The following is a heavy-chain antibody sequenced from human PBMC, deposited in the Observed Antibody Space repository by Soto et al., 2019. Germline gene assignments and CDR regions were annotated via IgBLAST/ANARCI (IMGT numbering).Heavy chain of an antibody. CDR1: GFTVSSNY. CDR3: ARDRQGDILTLDN. Sequence: GGPLRLSCAASGFTVSSNYMSWVRQAPGKGLEWVSVIYSGGSTYYADSVKGRFTISRDNSKNTLYLQMNSLRAEDTAVYYCARDRQGDILTLDNWGQGTLVTVSS. CDR2: IYSGGST. J-gene: IGHJ4*02. V-gene: IGHV3-66*01. D-gene: IGHD3-9*01.